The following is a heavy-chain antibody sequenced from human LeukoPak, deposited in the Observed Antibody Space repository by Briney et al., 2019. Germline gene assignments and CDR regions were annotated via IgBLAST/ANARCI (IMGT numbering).Heavy chain of an antibody. D-gene: IGHD6-19*01. V-gene: IGHV3-30*03. CDR2: ISHDGRSG. CDR3: ASQRASSGWYYFDY. Sequence: GGSLTLSCAASGFTFRSYGMHWVRQAPGKGLEWVAVISHDGRSGDYGDSVKGRFTISRDNSKNTLYLQMNSLRAEDTAVYYCASQRASSGWYYFDYWGQGTVVSVSS. J-gene: IGHJ4*02. CDR1: GFTFRSYG.